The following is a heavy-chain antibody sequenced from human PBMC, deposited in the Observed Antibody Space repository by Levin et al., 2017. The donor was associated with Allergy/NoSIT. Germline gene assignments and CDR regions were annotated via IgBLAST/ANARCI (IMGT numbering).Heavy chain of an antibody. CDR2: ISSSGDST. J-gene: IGHJ4*02. D-gene: IGHD3-10*01. CDR1: GFIFSSYA. CDR3: AKRHYYNSGSLEY. V-gene: IGHV3-23*01. Sequence: GGSLRLSCAASGFIFSSYAMTWVRQAPGKGLEWVSTISSSGDSTYYADSVKGRFTISRDSSKNTLYLQMSSLRAEDTALYYCAKRHYYNSGSLEYWGQGTLVTVSS.